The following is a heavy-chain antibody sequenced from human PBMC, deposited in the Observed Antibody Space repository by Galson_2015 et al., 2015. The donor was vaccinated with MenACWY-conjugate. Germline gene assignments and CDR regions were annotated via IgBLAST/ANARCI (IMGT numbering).Heavy chain of an antibody. CDR2: SSYI. D-gene: IGHD2-15*01. Sequence: SSYIYYADSVKGRFTISRDNAKNSLYLQMNSLRAADTAGYYCARGPPPYCSGDGCTQYPLDYWGQGTLVTVSS. CDR3: ARGPPPYCSGDGCTQYPLDY. V-gene: IGHV3-21*06. J-gene: IGHJ4*02.